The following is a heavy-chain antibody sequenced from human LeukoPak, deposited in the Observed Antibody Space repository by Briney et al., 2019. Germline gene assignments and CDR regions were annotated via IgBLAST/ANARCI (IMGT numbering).Heavy chain of an antibody. J-gene: IGHJ3*02. Sequence: PGGPLRLSCAASGFTFSSYSMNWVRQAPGKGLEWVSCISSSSSYIYYADSVKGRFTISRESAKNSLYLQMNSLRAEDTAVYYCARGHLSSWPKGAFDIWGQGTMVTVSS. CDR1: GFTFSSYS. CDR2: ISSSSSYI. D-gene: IGHD6-13*01. V-gene: IGHV3-21*01. CDR3: ARGHLSSWPKGAFDI.